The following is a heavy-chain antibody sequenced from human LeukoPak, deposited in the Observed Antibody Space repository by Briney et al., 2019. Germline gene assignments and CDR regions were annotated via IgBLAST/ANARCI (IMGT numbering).Heavy chain of an antibody. CDR1: GFIFSDYY. J-gene: IGHJ4*02. CDR2: ISSSGDTI. Sequence: PGGSLRLSCAASGFIFSDYYMNWIRQAPGKGLECVSSISSSGDTIYYADSVKGRFTISRDNANGSLYLQMNSLRAEDTAVYYCARDLGGGPVDYWGQGTLVTVSS. CDR3: ARDLGGGPVDY. V-gene: IGHV3-11*04. D-gene: IGHD6-25*01.